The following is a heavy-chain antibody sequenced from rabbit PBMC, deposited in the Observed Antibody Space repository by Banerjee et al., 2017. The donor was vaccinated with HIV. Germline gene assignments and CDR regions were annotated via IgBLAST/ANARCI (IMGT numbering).Heavy chain of an antibody. Sequence: QEQLKESGGGLVQPGGSLKLFCKASGFDFSSYYMSWVRQAPGKGLEWIGYIDPVFGSTYYASWAKGRFTISKTSSTTVTLQMTSLTAADTATYFCARVEWVEYHFKLWGPGTLVTVS. J-gene: IGHJ4*01. V-gene: IGHV1S45*01. D-gene: IGHD4-1*01. CDR3: ARVEWVEYHFKL. CDR1: GFDFSSYYM. CDR2: IDPVFGST.